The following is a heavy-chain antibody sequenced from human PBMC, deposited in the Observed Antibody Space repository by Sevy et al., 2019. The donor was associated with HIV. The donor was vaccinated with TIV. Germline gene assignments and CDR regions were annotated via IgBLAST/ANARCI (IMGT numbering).Heavy chain of an antibody. CDR3: ARGPPDGSYDYFDY. V-gene: IGHV3-21*01. CDR2: ISGLSNYI. CDR1: GFTLSSYN. Sequence: GGSLRLSCAASGFTLSSYNMNWVRQAPGKGLEWVSSISGLSNYIYYAYSMKGRFTISRDNAKNSLYLQMYSLRAEDTAVYYCARGPPDGSYDYFDYWGQGTLVTVSS. J-gene: IGHJ4*02. D-gene: IGHD1-26*01.